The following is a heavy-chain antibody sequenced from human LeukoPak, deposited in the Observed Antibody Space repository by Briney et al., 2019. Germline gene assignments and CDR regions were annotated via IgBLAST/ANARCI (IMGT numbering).Heavy chain of an antibody. CDR2: IYYSGST. D-gene: IGHD2-2*01. Sequence: SETLSLTCAVSGGSISSSKWWSWVRQPPGKGLEWIGYIYYSGSTNYNPSLKSRVTISVDTSKNRFFLKLSSVTAADTAVYYCASLPYCSSTTCPLDYWGQGTLVTVSS. J-gene: IGHJ4*02. CDR1: GGSISSSKW. V-gene: IGHV4-4*02. CDR3: ASLPYCSSTTCPLDY.